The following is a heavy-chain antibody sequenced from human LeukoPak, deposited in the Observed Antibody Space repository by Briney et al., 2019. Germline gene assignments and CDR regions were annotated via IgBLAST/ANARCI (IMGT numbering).Heavy chain of an antibody. CDR1: GYTFTSYD. J-gene: IGHJ4*02. Sequence: ASVKVSCKASGYTFTSYDINWVRQATGQGLEWMGWMNPNSGNTGYAQKFQGRVTMTRNTSISIAYMELSSLRSEDTAVYYCARVPYCSGGSCYSAETPFDYWGQGTLVTVSS. CDR2: MNPNSGNT. CDR3: ARVPYCSGGSCYSAETPFDY. V-gene: IGHV1-8*01. D-gene: IGHD2-15*01.